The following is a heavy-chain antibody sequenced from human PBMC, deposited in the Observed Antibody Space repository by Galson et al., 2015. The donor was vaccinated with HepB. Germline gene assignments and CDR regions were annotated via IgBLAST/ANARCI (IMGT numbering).Heavy chain of an antibody. CDR1: GASITTSY. CDR2: FSYSGNN. V-gene: IGHV4-59*01. D-gene: IGHD1-1*01. Sequence: SLTCTVSGASITTSYWSWVRQPPGKGLEWIGHFSYSGNNKYNPSLERRVTMLADTSKNQLSLKLSSVTAADTAVYYCAKDTYNWVGLGYWGQGTLVTVSS. J-gene: IGHJ4*02. CDR3: AKDTYNWVGLGY.